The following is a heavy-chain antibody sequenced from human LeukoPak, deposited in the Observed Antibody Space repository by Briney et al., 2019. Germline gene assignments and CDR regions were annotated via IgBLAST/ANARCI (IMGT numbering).Heavy chain of an antibody. J-gene: IGHJ4*02. D-gene: IGHD6-13*01. CDR2: IYYSGST. CDR1: GGSISSSSYY. CDR3: ASLTSRSWSTDVGGYFDY. V-gene: IGHV4-39*01. Sequence: SETLSLTCTVSGGSISSSSYYWGWIRQPPGKGLEWIGSIYYSGSTYYNPSLKSRVTISVDTSKNQFSLKLSSVTAADTAVYYCASLTSRSWSTDVGGYFDYWGQGTLVTVSS.